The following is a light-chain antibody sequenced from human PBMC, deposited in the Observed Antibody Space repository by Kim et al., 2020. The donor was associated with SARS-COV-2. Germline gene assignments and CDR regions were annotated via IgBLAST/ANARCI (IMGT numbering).Light chain of an antibody. CDR3: QAWDSGSDHWV. CDR1: NIGSQR. J-gene: IGLJ3*02. V-gene: IGLV3-21*04. CDR2: YNS. Sequence: SYELTQPPSVSVAPGKAASITCGGNNIGSQRVHWYQQKPGQAPVLVIYYNSDRPSGIPERFSGSNSGNTATLTISRVEAGDEADYYCQAWDSGSDHWVFG.